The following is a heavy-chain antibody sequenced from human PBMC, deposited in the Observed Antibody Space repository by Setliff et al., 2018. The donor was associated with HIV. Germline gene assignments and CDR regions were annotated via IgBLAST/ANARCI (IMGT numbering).Heavy chain of an antibody. V-gene: IGHV4-39*01. CDR3: ARGGAAAGIVSYYYYYMDV. Sequence: LSLTCTVSGGSISSRSYYWGWIRQPPGKGLEWIGSIYYSGSTYYNPSLKSRVTISVDTSKNQFSLKLSSVTAADTAVYYCARGGAAAGIVSYYYYYMDVWGKGTTVTVSS. J-gene: IGHJ6*03. CDR2: IYYSGST. CDR1: GGSISSRSYY. D-gene: IGHD6-13*01.